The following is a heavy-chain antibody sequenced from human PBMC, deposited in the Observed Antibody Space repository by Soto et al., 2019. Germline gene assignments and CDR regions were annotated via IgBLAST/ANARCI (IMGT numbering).Heavy chain of an antibody. V-gene: IGHV4-38-2*01. CDR3: ARGAATVTPGWFDP. CDR1: GYSISSGYY. Sequence: PSETLSRTSAVSGYSISSGYYWGWIRQTPGKGLEWIASIYHSGSTYYSPSLKSRVTISVDTSKNQFSLKLTSVTAADTAVYYCARGAATVTPGWFDPWGQGLMVTASS. CDR2: IYHSGST. J-gene: IGHJ5*02. D-gene: IGHD4-17*01.